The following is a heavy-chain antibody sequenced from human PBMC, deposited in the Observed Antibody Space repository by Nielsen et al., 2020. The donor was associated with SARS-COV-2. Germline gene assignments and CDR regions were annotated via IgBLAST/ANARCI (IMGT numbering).Heavy chain of an antibody. D-gene: IGHD6-19*01. CDR2: IYYSGST. J-gene: IGHJ1*01. CDR3: ARYVAGTSEYFQH. Sequence: SETLSLTYTVSGGSISSSSYYWGWIRQPPGKGLEWIGYIYYSGSTNYNPSLKSRVTISVDTSKNQFSLKLSSVTAADTAVYYCARYVAGTSEYFQHWGQGTLVTVSS. V-gene: IGHV4-61*05. CDR1: GGSISSSSYY.